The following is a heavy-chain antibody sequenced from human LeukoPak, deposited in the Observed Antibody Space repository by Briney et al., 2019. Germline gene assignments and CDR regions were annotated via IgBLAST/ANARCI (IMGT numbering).Heavy chain of an antibody. J-gene: IGHJ4*02. CDR3: AGGFVRGYSSPIDY. D-gene: IGHD6-13*01. Sequence: PSETLSLTCTVSGGSISSYYWSWIRQPPGKGLEWIGYIYYSGSTNYNPSLKSRVTISVDTSKNQFSLKLSSVTAADTAVYYCAGGFVRGYSSPIDYWGQGTLVTVSS. V-gene: IGHV4-59*01. CDR2: IYYSGST. CDR1: GGSISSYY.